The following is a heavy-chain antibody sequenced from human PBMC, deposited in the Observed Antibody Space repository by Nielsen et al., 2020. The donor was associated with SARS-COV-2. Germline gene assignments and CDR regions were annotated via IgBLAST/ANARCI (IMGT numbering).Heavy chain of an antibody. D-gene: IGHD5-18*01. CDR3: ARDSGDTAMNYYYYYGMDV. CDR1: GFTFSSYS. V-gene: IGHV3-33*08. CDR2: IWYDGSNK. Sequence: GESLKISCAASGFTFSSYSMNWVRQAPGKGLEWVAVIWYDGSNKYYGDSVKGRFTISRDNSKNTLWLQMNSLRVEDTAVYYCARDSGDTAMNYYYYYGMDVWGQGTTVTVSS. J-gene: IGHJ6*02.